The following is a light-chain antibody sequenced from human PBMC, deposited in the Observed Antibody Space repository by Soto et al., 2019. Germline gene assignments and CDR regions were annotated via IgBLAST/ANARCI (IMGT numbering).Light chain of an antibody. V-gene: IGKV1-5*03. CDR3: QHYNTYPWT. CDR2: KAS. Sequence: DIQMTQSPSILSASVGDRVTITCRASQSISSWLAWYQQKPGKAPNLLIHKASHSESGVPSRFSGSGSGTEFTLTISSLQPGDFATYYCQHYNTYPWTFGQGTKVDIK. CDR1: QSISSW. J-gene: IGKJ1*01.